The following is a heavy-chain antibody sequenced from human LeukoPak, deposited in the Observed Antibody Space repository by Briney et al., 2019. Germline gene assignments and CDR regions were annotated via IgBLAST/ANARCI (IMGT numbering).Heavy chain of an antibody. CDR3: ARGRDYYGSGSYRRGYYYGMDV. D-gene: IGHD3-10*01. CDR2: IFSSGTT. Sequence: SETLSLTCTVSSGSISTYYWSWIRQPAGKGLEWIGRIFSSGTTNYNPSLESRVTMSVDTSKNQFSLKLTSVTAADTAVYYCARGRDYYGSGSYRRGYYYGMDVWGQGTTVIVSS. V-gene: IGHV4-4*07. CDR1: SGSISTYY. J-gene: IGHJ6*02.